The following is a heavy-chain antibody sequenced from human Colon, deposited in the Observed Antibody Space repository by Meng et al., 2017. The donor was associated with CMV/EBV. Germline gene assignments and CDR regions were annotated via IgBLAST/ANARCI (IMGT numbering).Heavy chain of an antibody. CDR1: GFSFRSYW. D-gene: IGHD5-24*01. CDR2: IAAITSSSDYI. V-gene: IGHV3-21*01. Sequence: GESLKISCAASGFSFRSYWMTWVRQAPGKGLEWVSTIAAITSSSDYISYGDSVKGRFTISRDNAKSSLFLQLDSLRAEDTAVYYCARGRFFDHWGQGTLVTVSS. J-gene: IGHJ4*02. CDR3: ARGRFFDH.